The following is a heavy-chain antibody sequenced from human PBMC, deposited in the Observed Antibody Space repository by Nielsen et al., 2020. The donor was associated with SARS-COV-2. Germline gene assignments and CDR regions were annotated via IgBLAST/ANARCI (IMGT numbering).Heavy chain of an antibody. CDR3: ARGRFLEWLLDY. CDR2: IIPILGIA. J-gene: IGHJ4*02. Sequence: SVKVSCKASGYTFSSYAISWVRQAPGQGLEWMGRIIPILGIANYAQKFQGRVTITADKSTSTAYMELSSLRSEDTAVYYCARGRFLEWLLDYWGQGTLVTVSS. V-gene: IGHV1-69*04. D-gene: IGHD3-3*01. CDR1: GYTFSSYA.